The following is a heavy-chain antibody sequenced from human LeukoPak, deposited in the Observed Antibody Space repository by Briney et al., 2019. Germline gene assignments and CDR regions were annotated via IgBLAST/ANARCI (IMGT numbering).Heavy chain of an antibody. CDR2: IYYSGRT. CDR3: AIRLSPGNWFDH. CDR1: GASIRSGSYY. V-gene: IGHV4-39*01. J-gene: IGHJ5*02. Sequence: SETLSLTCTVSGASIRSGSYYWRWIRQPPGKGLEWIGSIYYSGRTYYNPSLKSRVTISVDPSKNQFSVKLTSVTAADTALYYCAIRLSPGNWFDHWGQGTLVTVSS.